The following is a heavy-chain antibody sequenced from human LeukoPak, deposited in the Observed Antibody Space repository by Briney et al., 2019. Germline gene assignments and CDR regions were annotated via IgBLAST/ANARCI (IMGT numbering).Heavy chain of an antibody. J-gene: IGHJ3*02. CDR3: ARRLGRYYDSSGYQEAFDI. V-gene: IGHV4-59*01. D-gene: IGHD3-22*01. Sequence: PSETLSLTCTVSGGSISDYFWSWIRQPPGKGLEWVGYVFYNGSTNYNPSLKSRVTISVDKSKNQFSLKLSSVAAADTAVYYCARRLGRYYDSSGYQEAFDIWGQGTMVTVSS. CDR2: VFYNGST. CDR1: GGSISDYF.